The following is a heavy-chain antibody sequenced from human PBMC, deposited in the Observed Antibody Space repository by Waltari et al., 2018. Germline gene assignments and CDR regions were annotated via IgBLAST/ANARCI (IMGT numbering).Heavy chain of an antibody. Sequence: EALLVQSGGGMIQPGGSLRLSCAASGFNVNGNFMNWVRQAPGKGLQWVSNIYSGGKRFYADSVKGRFTLSRDDFTNILYLQMNSLRAEDTATYYCTRGSADDSWGQGTLVTVSS. CDR2: IYSGGKR. J-gene: IGHJ4*02. CDR1: GFNVNGNF. CDR3: TRGSADDS. V-gene: IGHV3-53*01. D-gene: IGHD6-25*01.